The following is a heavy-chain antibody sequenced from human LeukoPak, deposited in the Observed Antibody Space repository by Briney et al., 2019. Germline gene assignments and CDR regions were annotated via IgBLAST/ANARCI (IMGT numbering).Heavy chain of an antibody. J-gene: IGHJ4*02. CDR1: GGSISSYY. CDR2: IYYSGST. D-gene: IGHD5-18*01. CDR3: ARGGYNYGLDS. Sequence: SETLSLTCTVSGGSISSYYWSWIRQPPGKGLEWIGYIYYSGSTNYNPSLKSRVTISVDTSKNQFSLKLSSVTAADTAVYYCARGGYNYGLDSWGQGTLVTVSS. V-gene: IGHV4-59*12.